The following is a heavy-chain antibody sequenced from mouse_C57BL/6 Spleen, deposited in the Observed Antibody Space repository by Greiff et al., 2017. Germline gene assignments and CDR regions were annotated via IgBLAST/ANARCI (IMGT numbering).Heavy chain of an antibody. J-gene: IGHJ3*01. CDR2: INPSNGGT. V-gene: IGHV1-53*01. CDR3: ARHGGHYGPFAY. Sequence: QVQLQQPGTELVKPGASGYTFTSYWMHWVKQRPGQGLEWIGNINPSNGGTNYNEKFKSKATLTVDKSSSTAYMQLSSLTSEDSAVYYCARHGGHYGPFAYWGQGTLVTVSA. CDR1: GYTFTSYW. D-gene: IGHD1-2*01.